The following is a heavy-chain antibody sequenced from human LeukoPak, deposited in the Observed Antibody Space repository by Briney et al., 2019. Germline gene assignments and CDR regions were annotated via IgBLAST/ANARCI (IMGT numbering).Heavy chain of an antibody. CDR1: GYTLTELS. CDR3: ATASRYSSSWYPMGRYYYYYGMDV. Sequence: ASVKVSCKVSGYTLTELSMHWVRQAPGKGLEWIGGFDPEDGETIYAQKFQGRVTMTEDTSTDTAYMELSSLRSEDTAVYYCATASRYSSSWYPMGRYYYYYGMDVWGQGTTVTVSS. CDR2: FDPEDGET. J-gene: IGHJ6*02. D-gene: IGHD6-13*01. V-gene: IGHV1-24*01.